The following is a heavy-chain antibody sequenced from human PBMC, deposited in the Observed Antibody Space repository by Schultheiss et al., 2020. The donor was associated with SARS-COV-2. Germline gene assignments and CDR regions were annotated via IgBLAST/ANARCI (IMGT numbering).Heavy chain of an antibody. D-gene: IGHD2/OR15-2a*01. CDR3: ARGPFRLYGLDV. V-gene: IGHV4-61*08. J-gene: IGHJ6*02. Sequence: SETLSLTCTVSGGSVRSGDYHWSWIRQTPGKGLEWIGYVYYSGSTDYDPSLKSRVSILVDTSKNQFSLRLSSVTAADTAVYYCARGPFRLYGLDVWGQGTTVTVSS. CDR2: VYYSGST. CDR1: GGSVRSGDYH.